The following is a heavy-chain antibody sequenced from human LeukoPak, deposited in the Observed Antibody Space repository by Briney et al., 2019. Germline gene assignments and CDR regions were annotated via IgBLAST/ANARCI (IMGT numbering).Heavy chain of an antibody. D-gene: IGHD3-10*01. CDR1: GFTFSSYW. CDR3: ARGDRVRGVSYYYYGMDV. Sequence: PGGSLRLSCAASGFTFSSYWMSWVRQAPGKGLEWVANIKQDGSEKYYVDSVKGRSTISRDNAKNSLYLRMNSLRAEDTAVYYCARGDRVRGVSYYYYGMDVWGQGTTVTVSS. CDR2: IKQDGSEK. J-gene: IGHJ6*02. V-gene: IGHV3-7*01.